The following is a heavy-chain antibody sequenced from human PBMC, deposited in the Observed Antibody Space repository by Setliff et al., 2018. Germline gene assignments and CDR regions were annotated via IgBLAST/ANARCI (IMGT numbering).Heavy chain of an antibody. CDR3: AREGKEGFGELPDYYYYYMDV. Sequence: GGSLRLSCAASGFTFSSYAMSWVRQAPGKGLEWVADINPDGRAKNYADSVKGRFTISRDSAKNALYLQMNSLRAEDTAVYYCAREGKEGFGELPDYYYYYMDVWGKGTTVTVSS. CDR1: GFTFSSYA. D-gene: IGHD3-10*01. J-gene: IGHJ6*03. V-gene: IGHV3-7*01. CDR2: INPDGRAK.